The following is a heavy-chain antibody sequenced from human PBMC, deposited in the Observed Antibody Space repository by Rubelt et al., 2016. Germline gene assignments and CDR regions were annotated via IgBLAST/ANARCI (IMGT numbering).Heavy chain of an antibody. CDR1: GGSFSGYY. CDR2: INHSGST. V-gene: IGHV4-34*01. Sequence: QVQLQQWGAGLLKPSETLSLTCAVYGGSFSGYYWSWIRQPPGKGLEWIGEINHSGSTNYNPSLKSLVTISVDTSKNQFSLKLSSVTAADTAVYYCARMYYDFWRAKGWFDPWGQGTLVTVSS. J-gene: IGHJ5*02. D-gene: IGHD3-3*01. CDR3: ARMYYDFWRAKGWFDP.